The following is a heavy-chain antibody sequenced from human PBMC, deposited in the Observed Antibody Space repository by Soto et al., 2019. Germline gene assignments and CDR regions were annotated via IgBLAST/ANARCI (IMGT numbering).Heavy chain of an antibody. CDR3: AKDLLGPSRAYGMDV. Sequence: QVQLVESGGGVVQPGRSLRLSCAASGFTFSSYGMHWVRQAPGKGLEWVAVISYDGSNKYYADSVKGRFTISRDNSKNTQYLQMNSPRAEDSAVYYCAKDLLGPSRAYGMDVWGQGTTVTFSS. D-gene: IGHD7-27*01. J-gene: IGHJ6*02. CDR1: GFTFSSYG. V-gene: IGHV3-30*18. CDR2: ISYDGSNK.